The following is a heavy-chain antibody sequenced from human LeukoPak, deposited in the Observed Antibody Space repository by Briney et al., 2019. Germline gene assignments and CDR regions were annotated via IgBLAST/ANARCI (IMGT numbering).Heavy chain of an antibody. CDR1: GFTFDDNT. CDR3: AKGKNTGSYLSHVDY. CDR2: ITWDGGST. V-gene: IGHV3-43*01. D-gene: IGHD3-10*01. J-gene: IGHJ4*02. Sequence: PGESLRLSCAASGFTFDDNTMHWVRQAPGKGLEWVSLITWDGGSTYYADSVKGRFTISRDNSKDSLYLQMNSLRTEDTALYYCAKGKNTGSYLSHVDYWGQGTLVTVSS.